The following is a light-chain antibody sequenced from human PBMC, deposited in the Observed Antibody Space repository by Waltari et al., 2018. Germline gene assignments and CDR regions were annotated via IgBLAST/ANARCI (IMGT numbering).Light chain of an antibody. Sequence: GDRVTITCRASQDIGNYLAWYQQKPGKPPRLLIYDASTLQSAVPSRLSGSGSGTDFTLTISSLQPEDVATYYCQKYNTAPPLYGFGQGTKLEIK. CDR1: QDIGNY. CDR3: QKYNTAPPLYG. V-gene: IGKV1-27*01. J-gene: IGKJ2*03. CDR2: DAS.